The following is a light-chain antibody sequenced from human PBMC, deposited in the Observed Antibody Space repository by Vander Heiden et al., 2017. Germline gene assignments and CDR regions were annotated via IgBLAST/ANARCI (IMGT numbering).Light chain of an antibody. Sequence: EIVMTQSPVTLSVSPGERATLSCRASQSVSSNLAWYQQKPGQAPRLLIYGASTRATDIPARFSGSGSGTVFTLTISSLQSEDFAVYYCQQYKNWPITFGQGTRLEIK. J-gene: IGKJ5*01. CDR3: QQYKNWPIT. V-gene: IGKV3-15*01. CDR1: QSVSSN. CDR2: GAS.